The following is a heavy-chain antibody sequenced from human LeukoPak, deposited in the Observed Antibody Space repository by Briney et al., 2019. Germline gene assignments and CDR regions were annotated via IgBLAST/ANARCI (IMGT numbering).Heavy chain of an antibody. CDR3: ARAESMVRGVKPTSGHYFDY. J-gene: IGHJ4*02. Sequence: PSETLSLTCTVSGGSISSYYWSWIRQPPGKGLEWIGYIYYSGSTNYNPSLKSRVTISVDTSKNQFSLKLSSVTAADTAVYYCARAESMVRGVKPTSGHYFDYWGQGTLVTVSS. D-gene: IGHD3-10*01. CDR1: GGSISSYY. V-gene: IGHV4-59*12. CDR2: IYYSGST.